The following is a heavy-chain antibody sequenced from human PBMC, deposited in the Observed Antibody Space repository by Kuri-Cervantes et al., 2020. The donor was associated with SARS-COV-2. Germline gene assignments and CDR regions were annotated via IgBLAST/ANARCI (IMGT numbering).Heavy chain of an antibody. CDR3: AKALDQDYGDYYYYYMDV. J-gene: IGHJ6*03. Sequence: GESLKISCAASGFTFSSYAMHWVRQAPGKGLEWVAVISYDGSNKYYADSVKGRFTISRDNSKNTLYLQMNSLRAEDTAVYYCAKALDQDYGDYYYYYMDVWGKGTTVTVSS. V-gene: IGHV3-30*07. CDR2: ISYDGSNK. CDR1: GFTFSSYA. D-gene: IGHD4-17*01.